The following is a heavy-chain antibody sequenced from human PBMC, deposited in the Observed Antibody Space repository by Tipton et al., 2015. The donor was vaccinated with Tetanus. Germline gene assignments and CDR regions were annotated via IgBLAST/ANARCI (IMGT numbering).Heavy chain of an antibody. CDR3: ARDGWGLTNWFDS. CDR2: IYYVGSA. Sequence: LRLSCSVSGDSIRNGNYYWGWIRQPPGKRLEWIGSIYYVGSADYNPSLKSRVSMSLDTSTNQFSLEISSVTPADTAVYYCARDGWGLTNWFDSWGQGTLVTVSS. D-gene: IGHD4/OR15-4a*01. J-gene: IGHJ5*01. CDR1: GDSIRNGNYY. V-gene: IGHV4-39*02.